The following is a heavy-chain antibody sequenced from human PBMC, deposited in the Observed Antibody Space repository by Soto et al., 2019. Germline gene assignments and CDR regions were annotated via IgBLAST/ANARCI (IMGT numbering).Heavy chain of an antibody. CDR2: INAGNGNT. CDR3: ASAAAGTRQSGLDY. CDR1: GYTFTSYA. Sequence: QVQLVQSGAEVKKPGASVKVSCKASGYTFTSYAMHWVRQAPGQRLEWMGWINAGNGNTKYSQKFQGRVTITRDTSASTAYRELSSLRSEDTAVYYCASAAAGTRQSGLDYWGQGTLVTVSS. D-gene: IGHD6-13*01. J-gene: IGHJ4*02. V-gene: IGHV1-3*01.